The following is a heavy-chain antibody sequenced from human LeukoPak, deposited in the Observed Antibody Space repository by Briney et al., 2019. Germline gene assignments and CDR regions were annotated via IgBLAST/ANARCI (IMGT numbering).Heavy chain of an antibody. CDR3: AREVAGYYYDSSGYPLRDY. CDR2: INHSGST. D-gene: IGHD3-22*01. CDR1: GGSFSGYY. J-gene: IGHJ4*02. V-gene: IGHV4-34*01. Sequence: PSETLSLTCAVYGGSFSGYYWSWIRQPPGKGLEWIGEINHSGSTNYNPSLKSRVTISVDTSKNQFSLKLSSVTAADTAVYYCAREVAGYYYDSSGYPLRDYWGQGTLVTVSS.